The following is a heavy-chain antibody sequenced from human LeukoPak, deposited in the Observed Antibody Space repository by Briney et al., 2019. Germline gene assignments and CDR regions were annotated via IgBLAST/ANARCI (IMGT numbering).Heavy chain of an antibody. Sequence: ASVKVSCKASGYTFTGYYMHWVRQAPEQGLEWMGWINPTSGGTNYAQKFQGRVTMTRDTSISTAYMELSSLRSDDSAVYFCSRASTTAAPGAMPNDFWGQGTLVTVSS. CDR1: GYTFTGYY. V-gene: IGHV1-2*02. CDR2: INPTSGGT. D-gene: IGHD6-13*01. CDR3: SRASTTAAPGAMPNDF. J-gene: IGHJ4*02.